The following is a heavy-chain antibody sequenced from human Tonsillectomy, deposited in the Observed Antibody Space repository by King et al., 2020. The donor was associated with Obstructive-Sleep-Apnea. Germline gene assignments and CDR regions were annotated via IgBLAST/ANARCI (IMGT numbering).Heavy chain of an antibody. CDR1: GFTFSSYW. J-gene: IGHJ4*02. V-gene: IGHV3-7*03. D-gene: IGHD6-13*01. Sequence: VQLVESGGGLVQPGGSLRLSGAASGFTFSSYWMSWVRQAPGKGLDWWANLKKDGREKYFLDSVKGRFTISRDNAKNSLYLQMNSPRAEDTAVYYCARGIREAAASLGYWGQGTLVTVSS. CDR2: LKKDGREK. CDR3: ARGIREAAASLGY.